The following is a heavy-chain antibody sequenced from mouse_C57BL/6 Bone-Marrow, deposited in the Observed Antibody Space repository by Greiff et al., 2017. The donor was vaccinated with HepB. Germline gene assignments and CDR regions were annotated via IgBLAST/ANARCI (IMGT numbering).Heavy chain of an antibody. J-gene: IGHJ1*03. CDR1: GYTFTSYG. Sequence: QVQLKESGAELARPGASVKLSCKASGYTFTSYGISWVKQRTGQGLEWIGEIYPRSGNTYYNEKFKGKATLTADKSSSTAYMELRSLTSEDSAVYFCARADYYGSSPYWYFDVWGTGTTVTVSS. CDR3: ARADYYGSSPYWYFDV. D-gene: IGHD1-1*01. CDR2: IYPRSGNT. V-gene: IGHV1-81*01.